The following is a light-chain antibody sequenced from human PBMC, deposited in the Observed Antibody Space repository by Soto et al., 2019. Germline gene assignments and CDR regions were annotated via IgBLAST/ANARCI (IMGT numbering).Light chain of an antibody. J-gene: IGLJ1*01. CDR3: CSYAGTNTYV. CDR1: YSDIGAYNY. Sequence: QSALAQPPSASGSPGQSVTIPCTGTYSDIGAYNYVSWYQQHPGKAPKLLIYEVNGRPSGVSNRFSGSKSGTTASLTISGLQTDDEADYFCCSYAGTNTYVFGGGTKVTVL. V-gene: IGLV2-8*01. CDR2: EVN.